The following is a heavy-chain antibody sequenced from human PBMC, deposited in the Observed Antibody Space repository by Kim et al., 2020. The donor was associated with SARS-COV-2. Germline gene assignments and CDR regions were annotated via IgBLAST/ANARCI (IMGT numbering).Heavy chain of an antibody. CDR2: TI. D-gene: IGHD3-10*01. Sequence: TIYYACSVKGRFTISRDNAKNSRYRQMNSLGDEDTGVYYCARDLGGYFDYWGQGTLVTVSS. CDR3: ARDLGGYFDY. J-gene: IGHJ4*02. V-gene: IGHV3-48*02.